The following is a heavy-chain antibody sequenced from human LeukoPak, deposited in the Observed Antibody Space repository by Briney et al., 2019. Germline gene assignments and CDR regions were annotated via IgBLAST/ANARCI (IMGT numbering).Heavy chain of an antibody. CDR3: ARAEPLYYYGMDV. CDR1: GGSISSYY. Sequence: SETLSLTCTVSGGSISSYYWSWIRQPPGKGLEWIGYIYYSGSTNYNPSHKSRVTISVDTSKNQFSLKLSSATAADTAVYYCARAEPLYYYGMDVWGKGTTVTVSS. V-gene: IGHV4-59*01. J-gene: IGHJ6*04. CDR2: IYYSGST.